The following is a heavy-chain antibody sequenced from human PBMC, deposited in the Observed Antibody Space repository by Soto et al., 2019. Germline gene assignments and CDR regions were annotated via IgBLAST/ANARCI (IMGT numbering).Heavy chain of an antibody. CDR2: IWYDGSNK. D-gene: IGHD2-2*01. Sequence: HPGGSLRLSCAASGFTFSSYGMHWVRQAPGKGLEWVAVIWYDGSNKYYADTVKGRFTISRDNSKNTLYLQMNSLRAEDTAVYYCARDSFVEVTHFDYWGQGTLVTVSS. CDR3: ARDSFVEVTHFDY. J-gene: IGHJ4*02. V-gene: IGHV3-33*01. CDR1: GFTFSSYG.